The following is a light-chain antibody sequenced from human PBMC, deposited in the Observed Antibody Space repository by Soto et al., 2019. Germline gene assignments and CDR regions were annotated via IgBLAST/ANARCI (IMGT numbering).Light chain of an antibody. V-gene: IGKV3D-20*02. Sequence: ELVLTQSPVTLSLSPGERATPSCRASQSLSSRNLAWYQQKPGQAPRPLIYGASSRATGIPDRFSGSGSGTEFTLTISRLEPEDFAVYYCQQRNNWLKITFGQGTRLEIK. CDR1: QSLSSRN. CDR2: GAS. CDR3: QQRNNWLKIT. J-gene: IGKJ5*01.